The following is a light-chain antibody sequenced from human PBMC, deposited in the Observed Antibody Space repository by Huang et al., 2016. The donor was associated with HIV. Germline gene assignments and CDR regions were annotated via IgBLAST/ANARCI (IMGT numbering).Light chain of an antibody. J-gene: IGKJ4*01. CDR3: QQLSTSLT. CDR2: GAS. CDR1: QDIRSY. V-gene: IGKV1-9*01. Sequence: IQLTQSPSSLSASVGDRVTITCRASQDIRSYLAWYQQKPGKAPKLLIYGASTLQSGVPSMFSGSGSGTEYSLTISSLQPEDFATYYCQQLSTSLTFGGGTKVEMK.